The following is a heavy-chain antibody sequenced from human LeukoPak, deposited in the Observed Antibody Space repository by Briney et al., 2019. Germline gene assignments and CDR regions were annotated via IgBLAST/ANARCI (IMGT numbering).Heavy chain of an antibody. CDR3: VKDEWDY. CDR1: GFAFSTYA. CDR2: ISGSGVGT. V-gene: IGHV3-23*01. J-gene: IGHJ4*02. D-gene: IGHD3-3*01. Sequence: GGSLRLSCAASGFAFSTYAMSWVRQAPGMGLEWVSAISGSGVGTYYADSVEGRFTISRDTSKNTLYLQMNSLRAEDTAIYYCVKDEWDYRGQGTLVTVSS.